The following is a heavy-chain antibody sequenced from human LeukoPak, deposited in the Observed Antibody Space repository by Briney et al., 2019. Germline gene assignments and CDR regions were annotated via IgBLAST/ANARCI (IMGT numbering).Heavy chain of an antibody. CDR2: IIPILGIA. V-gene: IGHV1-69*04. CDR1: GGTFSSYA. D-gene: IGHD4-17*01. Sequence: SVRVSCKASGGTFSSYATSWVRQAPGQGLEWMGRIIPILGIANYAQKFQGRVTITADKSTSTAYMELSSLRSEDTAVYYCASMTMVTTRSNYYYYYGMDVWGQGTTVTVSS. J-gene: IGHJ6*02. CDR3: ASMTMVTTRSNYYYYYGMDV.